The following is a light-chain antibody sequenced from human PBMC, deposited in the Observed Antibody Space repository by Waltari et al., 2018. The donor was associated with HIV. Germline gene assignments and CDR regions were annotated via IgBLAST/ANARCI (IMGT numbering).Light chain of an antibody. V-gene: IGLV1-44*01. J-gene: IGLJ2*01. CDR2: STK. Sequence: QSVLTQPPSASGTPGQRVTISCSGGSSNIGSNSVHWYQQLPGTAPKLLLYSTKQRPPRVPDRFSGSKSCTSASLAISGLQSEDEADYYCATWDDTLNGVIFGGGTKLTVL. CDR3: ATWDDTLNGVI. CDR1: SSNIGSNS.